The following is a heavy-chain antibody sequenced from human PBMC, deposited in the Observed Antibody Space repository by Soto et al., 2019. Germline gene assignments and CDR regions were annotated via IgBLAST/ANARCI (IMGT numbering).Heavy chain of an antibody. CDR1: GFTFPNYA. V-gene: IGHV3-23*01. CDR3: AKHLPSKKKQRLGADALHI. D-gene: IGHD6-25*01. J-gene: IGHJ3*02. Sequence: EVRLLESGGGLVQPGGSLRLSCFASGFTFPNYAMSWVRQAPGKGLEWVSVVTGRASSTYYADSVEGRFTISRDNSRNTLVLQMNSLGAEDTAVYYLAKHLPSKKKQRLGADALHIWGQGTMITVSS. CDR2: VTGRASST.